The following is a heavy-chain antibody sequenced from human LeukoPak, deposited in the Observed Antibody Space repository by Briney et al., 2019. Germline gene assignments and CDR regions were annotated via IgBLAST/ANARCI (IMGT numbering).Heavy chain of an antibody. CDR1: GGSIRSYY. Sequence: PSETLSLTCTVSGGSIRSYYWNWIRQPPGKGLEWIGYIYYSGSTNYNPSLKSRVTISIDTSKNQFSLKLGSVTAADTAVYYCASSLGLRYYDFWSGYGYWGQGTLVTVSS. CDR3: ASSLGLRYYDFWSGYGY. CDR2: IYYSGST. D-gene: IGHD3-3*01. V-gene: IGHV4-59*08. J-gene: IGHJ4*02.